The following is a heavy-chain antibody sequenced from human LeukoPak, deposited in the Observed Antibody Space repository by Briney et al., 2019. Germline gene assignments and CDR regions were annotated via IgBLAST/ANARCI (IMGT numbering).Heavy chain of an antibody. CDR1: GGSISSHY. Sequence: PSETLSLTCTVSGGSISSHYWSWIRQPPGKGLEWIGYIYTSGSTNYNPSLKSRVTISVDTSKNQFSLKLSSVTAADTAVYYCASLREWGQGTLVTVSS. V-gene: IGHV4-4*09. CDR2: IYTSGST. J-gene: IGHJ4*02. CDR3: ASLRE.